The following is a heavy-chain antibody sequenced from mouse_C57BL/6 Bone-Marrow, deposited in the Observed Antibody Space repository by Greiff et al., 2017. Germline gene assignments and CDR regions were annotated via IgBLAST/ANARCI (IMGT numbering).Heavy chain of an antibody. CDR2: ISYDGSN. D-gene: IGHD1-1*01. J-gene: IGHJ2*01. Sequence: EVQLVESGPGLVKPSQSLSLTCSVTGYSITSGYYWNWIRQFPGNKLEWMGYISYDGSNNYNPSLKNRISITRDTSKNQFFLKLNSVTTEDTATYYCARITTVVPHYFDYWGQGTTLTVSS. CDR3: ARITTVVPHYFDY. CDR1: GYSITSGYY. V-gene: IGHV3-6*01.